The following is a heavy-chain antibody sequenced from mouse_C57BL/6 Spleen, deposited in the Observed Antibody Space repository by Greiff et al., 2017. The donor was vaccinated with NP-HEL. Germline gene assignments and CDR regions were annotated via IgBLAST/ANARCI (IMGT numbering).Heavy chain of an antibody. J-gene: IGHJ4*01. CDR1: GFTFSDYY. CDR2: INYDGSST. CDR3: ARDGYYYARDY. V-gene: IGHV5-16*01. Sequence: EVKLVESEGGLVQPGSSMKLSCTASGFTFSDYYMAWVRQVPEKGLEWVANINYDGSSTYYLDSLKSRFIISRDNAKNILYLQMSSLKSEDTATYYCARDGYYYARDYWGQGTSVTVSS.